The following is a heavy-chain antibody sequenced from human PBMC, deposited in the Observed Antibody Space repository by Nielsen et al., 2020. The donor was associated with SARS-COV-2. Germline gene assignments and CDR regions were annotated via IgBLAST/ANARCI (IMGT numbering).Heavy chain of an antibody. V-gene: IGHV4-31*03. CDR2: IYYSGST. CDR1: GGSISSGGYY. J-gene: IGHJ4*02. Sequence: SETLSLTCTVSGGSISSGGYYWSWIRQHPGKGLEWIGYIYYSGSTYYNPSLKSRVTISVDTSKNQFSLKLSSVTAADTAVYYCAGGEGGANDYWGQGTLVTVSS. CDR3: AGGEGGANDY. D-gene: IGHD1-26*01.